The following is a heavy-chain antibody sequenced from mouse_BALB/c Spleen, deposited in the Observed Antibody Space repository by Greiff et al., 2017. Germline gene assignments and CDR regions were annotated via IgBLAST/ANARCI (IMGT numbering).Heavy chain of an antibody. CDR3: ARPDYGSSYGAMDY. CDR2: ISSGSSTI. J-gene: IGHJ4*01. Sequence: EVKLMESGGGLVQPGGSRKLSCAASGFTFSSFGMHWVRQAPEKGLEWVAYISSGSSTIYYADTGKGRFTISRDNPNNTLFLQMTSLRSEDTAMYYCARPDYGSSYGAMDYWGQGTSVTVSS. V-gene: IGHV5-17*02. CDR1: GFTFSSFG. D-gene: IGHD1-1*01.